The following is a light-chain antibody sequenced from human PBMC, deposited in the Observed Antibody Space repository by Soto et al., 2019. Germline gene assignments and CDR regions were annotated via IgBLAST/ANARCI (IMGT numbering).Light chain of an antibody. J-gene: IGKJ1*01. V-gene: IGKV3-20*01. CDR3: QRYGSSPHWT. CDR1: QSVSSSY. Sequence: EIVLTQYPGTLSLSPGERATLFCRASQSVSSSYLAWYQQKPGQAPRLLIYGASSRATGIPDRFSGSGSGTDFTLTISRMEPEDFAAYYCQRYGSSPHWTLGPGTKVELK. CDR2: GAS.